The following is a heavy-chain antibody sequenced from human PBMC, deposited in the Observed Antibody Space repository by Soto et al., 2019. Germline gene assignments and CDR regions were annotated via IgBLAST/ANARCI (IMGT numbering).Heavy chain of an antibody. Sequence: PGESLKISCKGSGYSFTSYWISWVRQMPGKGLEWMGRIDPSDSYTNYSPSFQGHVTISADKSISTAYLQWSSLKASDTAMYYYARHPGYSSLPELDFWGQGTTVTAP. CDR3: ARHPGYSSLPELDF. CDR1: GYSFTSYW. D-gene: IGHD6-13*01. V-gene: IGHV5-10-1*01. CDR2: IDPSDSYT. J-gene: IGHJ6*02.